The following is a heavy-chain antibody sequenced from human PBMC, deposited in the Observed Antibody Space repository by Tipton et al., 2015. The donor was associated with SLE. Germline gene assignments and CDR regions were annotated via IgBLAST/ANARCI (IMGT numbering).Heavy chain of an antibody. CDR3: ARDQRRDGYKFDAFDI. CDR1: GYTFTSYG. J-gene: IGHJ3*02. V-gene: IGHV1-18*01. D-gene: IGHD5-24*01. CDR2: ISAYNGNT. Sequence: QVQLVQSGAEEKKPGASVKVSCKASGYTFTSYGISWVRQAPGQGLEWMGWISAYNGNTNYAQKLQGRVTMTTDTSTSTAYMELRSLRSDDTAVYYCARDQRRDGYKFDAFDIWGQGTMVTVSS.